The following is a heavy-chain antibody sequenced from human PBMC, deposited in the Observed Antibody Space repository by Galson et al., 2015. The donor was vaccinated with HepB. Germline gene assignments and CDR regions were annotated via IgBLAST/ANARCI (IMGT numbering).Heavy chain of an antibody. CDR2: IIPILGIA. Sequence: SCKASGGTFSSYAISWVRQAPGQGLEWMGRIIPILGIANYAQKFQGRVTFTADKSTSTAYMELSSLRSEDTAVYYCARVAVAGTFDYWGQGTLVTVSS. J-gene: IGHJ4*02. D-gene: IGHD6-19*01. V-gene: IGHV1-69*04. CDR3: ARVAVAGTFDY. CDR1: GGTFSSYA.